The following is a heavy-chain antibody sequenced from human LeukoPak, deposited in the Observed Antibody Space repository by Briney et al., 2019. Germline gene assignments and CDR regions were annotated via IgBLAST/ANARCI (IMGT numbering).Heavy chain of an antibody. CDR3: ARVRPWANEWLPHLDF. J-gene: IGHJ4*02. D-gene: IGHD6-19*01. Sequence: AAVKVSCKASGYVFTTYGISWVRQAPGQGLEWMGWISAYNSNTNYAQNLQGRVTMTTDTSTGTAYIELRSLTSDDTAVYYCARVRPWANEWLPHLDFWGKGTMVTVSS. CDR1: GYVFTTYG. CDR2: ISAYNSNT. V-gene: IGHV1-18*01.